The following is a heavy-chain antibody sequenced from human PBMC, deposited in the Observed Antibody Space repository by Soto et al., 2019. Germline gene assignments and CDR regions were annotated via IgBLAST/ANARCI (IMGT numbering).Heavy chain of an antibody. CDR3: AKVARLRFGELSVSDY. CDR1: GFTFSSYA. J-gene: IGHJ4*02. Sequence: EVQLLESGGGLAQLGGSLRLSCAASGFTFSSYALTWVRQAPGKGLEWVSGISGSADSTHYADSVKGRFTISRDNAMNTVYLQMNSVRAEDTAVYYCAKVARLRFGELSVSDYWGQGTQVTVSS. V-gene: IGHV3-23*01. D-gene: IGHD3-16*02. CDR2: ISGSADST.